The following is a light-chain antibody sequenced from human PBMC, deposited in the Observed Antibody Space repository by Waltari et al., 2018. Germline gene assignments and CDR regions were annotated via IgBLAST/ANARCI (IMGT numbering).Light chain of an antibody. V-gene: IGKV2-28*01. CDR3: MQTLQTPFT. CDR2: LGS. J-gene: IGKJ2*01. CDR1: QSLLHSNGYNS. Sequence: DIVMTQSPLSLPVTPGEPASISCRSSQSLLHSNGYNSLDWYLQKPGQSPQLLIYLGSNRASGVPDRFSGGGSGTDFTLKISRVEAEDVGVYYCMQTLQTPFTFGQGTKLEIK.